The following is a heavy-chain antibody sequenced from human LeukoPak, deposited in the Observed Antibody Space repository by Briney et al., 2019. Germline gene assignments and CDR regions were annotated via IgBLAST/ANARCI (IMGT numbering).Heavy chain of an antibody. CDR3: ARATDVVVPAAMHDGGYWFDP. Sequence: SETLSLTCTVSGGSISSGSYYWSWIRQPAGKGLEWIGRIYTSGSTNYNPSLKSRVTISVDTSKNQFSLKLSSVTAADTAVYYCARATDVVVPAAMHDGGYWFDPWGQGTLVTVSS. CDR1: GGSISSGSYY. V-gene: IGHV4-61*02. J-gene: IGHJ5*02. D-gene: IGHD2-2*01. CDR2: IYTSGST.